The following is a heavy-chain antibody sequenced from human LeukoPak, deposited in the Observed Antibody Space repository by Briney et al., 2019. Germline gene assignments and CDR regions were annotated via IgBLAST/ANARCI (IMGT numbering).Heavy chain of an antibody. J-gene: IGHJ4*02. D-gene: IGHD1-1*01. Sequence: GESLKISCKVSGYGFTTYWMAWVRQLPGKGLEWMGIIYPGDSDTRYSPSFQGQVTISADKSISTAYLQWSSLKASDTATFYCARRRGTTAGLDYWSQGTLVAVSS. CDR1: GYGFTTYW. V-gene: IGHV5-51*01. CDR2: IYPGDSDT. CDR3: ARRRGTTAGLDY.